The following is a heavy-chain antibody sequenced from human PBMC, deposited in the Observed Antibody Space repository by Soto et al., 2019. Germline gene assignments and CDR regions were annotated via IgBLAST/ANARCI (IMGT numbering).Heavy chain of an antibody. CDR3: ARVQTEITPYYFDH. Sequence: EVQLVESGGGLIQPGGSLRLSCAASGFTVSNSYMSWLRQAPGKGLEWVSIIYSGGSAFYADSVKGRFTISRNSSKSTLFLQMSSLRAEDTAVYFCARVQTEITPYYFDHWGQGTLVTVSS. CDR1: GFTVSNSY. V-gene: IGHV3-53*01. J-gene: IGHJ4*01. CDR2: IYSGGSA. D-gene: IGHD1-20*01.